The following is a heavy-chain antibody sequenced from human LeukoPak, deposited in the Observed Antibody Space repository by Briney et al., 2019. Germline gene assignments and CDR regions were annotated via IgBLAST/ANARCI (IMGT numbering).Heavy chain of an antibody. J-gene: IGHJ5*02. CDR1: GFTFGHHA. CDR2: IIGDGSNT. V-gene: IGHV3-23*01. CDR3: AKSMTTTNVDWFDP. D-gene: IGHD2-8*01. Sequence: PGGSLRLSCAASGFTFGHHAMSWARQSLGKRLEWVSVIIGDGSNTYYADSVKGRFTISRDNSNNMLYLQMNSLRGEDTAVYYCAKSMTTTNVDWFDPWGQGTLVTVSS.